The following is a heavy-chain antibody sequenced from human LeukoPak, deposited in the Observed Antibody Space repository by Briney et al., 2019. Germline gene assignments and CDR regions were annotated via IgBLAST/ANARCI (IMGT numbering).Heavy chain of an antibody. D-gene: IGHD1-26*01. J-gene: IGHJ4*02. CDR2: IYYSGST. CDR3: ARSGATTKGYYFDY. CDR1: GGSISSYY. Sequence: SETLSLTCTVSGGSISSYYWSWIRQPPGKGLEWIGYIYYSGSTNYNPSLKSRVTISVDTSKNQFSLKLSSVTAADTAVYYCARSGATTKGYYFDYWGQGTLVTVSS. V-gene: IGHV4-59*01.